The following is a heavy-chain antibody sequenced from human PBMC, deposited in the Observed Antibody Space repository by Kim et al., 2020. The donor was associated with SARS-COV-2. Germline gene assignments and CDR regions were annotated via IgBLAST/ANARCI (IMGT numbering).Heavy chain of an antibody. CDR3: ARTEFYGSGAYYYYYGMDV. D-gene: IGHD3-10*01. CDR2: IYTSGST. J-gene: IGHJ6*02. V-gene: IGHV4-61*02. CDR1: GGSISSGSYY. Sequence: SETLSLTCTVSGGSISSGSYYWSWIRQPAGKGLEWIGRIYTSGSTNYNPSLKSRVTISVDTSKNQFSLKLSSVTAADTAVYYCARTEFYGSGAYYYYYGMDVWGQGTTVTVSS.